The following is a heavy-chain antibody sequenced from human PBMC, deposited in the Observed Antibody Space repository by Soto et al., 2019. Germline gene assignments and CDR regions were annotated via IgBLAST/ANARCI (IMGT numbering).Heavy chain of an antibody. J-gene: IGHJ3*02. Sequence: QLQLQEWGPGLVKPSETLSLTCTVSGGSISSSSYYWGWIRQPPGKGLEWIGCIYYSGSPYYNMSLKSRVTISSDTSKHQFSLKLSSVTAADTAVYYCARHGTFIVVVTDNDSGAFDIWGQGTMVTVSS. CDR1: GGSISSSSYY. CDR2: IYYSGSP. CDR3: ARHGTFIVVVTDNDSGAFDI. D-gene: IGHD2-21*02. V-gene: IGHV4-39*01.